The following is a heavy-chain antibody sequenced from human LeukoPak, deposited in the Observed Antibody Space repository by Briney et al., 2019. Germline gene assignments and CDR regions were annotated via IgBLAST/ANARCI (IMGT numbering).Heavy chain of an antibody. D-gene: IGHD3-22*01. V-gene: IGHV3-7*03. Sequence: PGGSLRLSCAASGLSLNSYAIHWVRQAPGKGLEWVANIKQDGSDKYYVDSVKGRFTISRDNAKNSLYLQMNSLRAEDTAVYYCAREPYYYDSSGHDYWGQGTLVTVSS. CDR1: GLSLNSYA. CDR2: IKQDGSDK. J-gene: IGHJ4*02. CDR3: AREPYYYDSSGHDY.